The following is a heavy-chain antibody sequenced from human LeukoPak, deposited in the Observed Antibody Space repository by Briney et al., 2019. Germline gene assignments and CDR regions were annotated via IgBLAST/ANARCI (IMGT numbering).Heavy chain of an antibody. Sequence: SETLSLICTVSGGSISSYYWSWIRQPPGKGLEWIGWIYSIRNTNYNPSLKSRVTISLDTSKNQFSLNLNSVTAADTAEYYCARQRREGGIASYYYGLDVWGQGTTVTVSS. CDR3: ARQRREGGIASYYYGLDV. D-gene: IGHD1-26*01. J-gene: IGHJ6*02. V-gene: IGHV4-59*08. CDR2: IYSIRNT. CDR1: GGSISSYY.